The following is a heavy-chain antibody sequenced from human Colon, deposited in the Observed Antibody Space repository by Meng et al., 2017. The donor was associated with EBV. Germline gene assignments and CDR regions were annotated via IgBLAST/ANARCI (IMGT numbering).Heavy chain of an antibody. Sequence: EVELVESGGGFIQPGGSLRLSCAASGFTVSSNYMSWVRQAPGKGLEWVSIIYSGGSTYYADSVKGRFTVSRDNSKNTLYLQMNSLRAEDTAVYYCLSFVTARGYWGQGTLVTVSS. V-gene: IGHV3-53*01. CDR1: GFTVSSNY. D-gene: IGHD2-21*01. CDR2: IYSGGST. J-gene: IGHJ4*02. CDR3: LSFVTARGY.